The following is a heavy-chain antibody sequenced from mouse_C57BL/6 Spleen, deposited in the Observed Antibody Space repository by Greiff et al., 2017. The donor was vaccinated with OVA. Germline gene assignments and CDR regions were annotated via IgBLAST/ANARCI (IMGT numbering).Heavy chain of an antibody. V-gene: IGHV3-6*01. D-gene: IGHD1-1*01. CDR1: GYSITSGYY. CDR3: ARGATTVDWYFDV. Sequence: EVKLQESGPGLVKPSQSLSLTCSVTGYSITSGYYWNWIRQFPGNKLEWMGYISYDGSNNYNPSLKNRISITRDTSKNQFFLKLNSVTTEDTATYYCARGATTVDWYFDVWGTGTTVTVSS. CDR2: ISYDGSN. J-gene: IGHJ1*03.